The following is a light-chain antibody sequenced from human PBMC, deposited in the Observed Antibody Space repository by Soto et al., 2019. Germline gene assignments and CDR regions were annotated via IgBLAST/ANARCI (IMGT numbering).Light chain of an antibody. Sequence: ALTQPASVSESPGQSVTISCTGTSSDVGGYDYVSWYQQHPGKAPQLLIYDVSIRPSGVSDRFSGSKSGNTASLTISGLQAEDEADYYCNSYTSSSTVAFGGGTKLTVL. CDR2: DVS. J-gene: IGLJ2*01. V-gene: IGLV2-14*01. CDR3: NSYTSSSTVA. CDR1: SSDVGGYDY.